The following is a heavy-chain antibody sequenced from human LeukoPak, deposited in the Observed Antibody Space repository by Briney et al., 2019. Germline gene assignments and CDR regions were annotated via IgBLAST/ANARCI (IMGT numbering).Heavy chain of an antibody. Sequence: ASVKDSCKASGYTFTGYYMHWVRQAPGQGLEWMGWINPNSGGTNYAQKFQGRVTMTRDTSISTAYMELSRLRSDDTAVYYCARTYGSGAYYYYYYMDVWGKGTTVTVSS. D-gene: IGHD3-10*01. J-gene: IGHJ6*03. CDR3: ARTYGSGAYYYYYYMDV. CDR1: GYTFTGYY. V-gene: IGHV1-2*02. CDR2: INPNSGGT.